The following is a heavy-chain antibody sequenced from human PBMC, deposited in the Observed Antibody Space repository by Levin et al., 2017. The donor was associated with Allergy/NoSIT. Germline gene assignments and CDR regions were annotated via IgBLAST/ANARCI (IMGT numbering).Heavy chain of an antibody. CDR1: GFTFSSYG. J-gene: IGHJ4*02. D-gene: IGHD6-13*01. V-gene: IGHV3-30*18. CDR2: ISYDGSNK. CDR3: AKVLANSAAAGLDY. Sequence: GGSLRLSCAASGFTFSSYGMHWVRQAPGKGLEWVAVISYDGSNKYYADSVKGRFTISRDNSKNTLYLQMNSLRAEDTAVYYCAKVLANSAAAGLDYWGQGTLVTVSS.